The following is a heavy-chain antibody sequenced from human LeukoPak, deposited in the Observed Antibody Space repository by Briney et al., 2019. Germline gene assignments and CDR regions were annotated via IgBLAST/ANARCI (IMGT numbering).Heavy chain of an antibody. CDR1: GFTFSSYA. V-gene: IGHV3-23*01. CDR3: ARAMKVVVTASFYYYYGMDV. D-gene: IGHD2-21*02. J-gene: IGHJ6*02. Sequence: GSLRLSCAASGFTFSSYAMSWVRQAPGKGLEWVSAISGSGGSTYYADSVKGRFTISRDNSKNTLYLQMNSLRAEDTAVYYCARAMKVVVTASFYYYYGMDVWGQGTTVTVSS. CDR2: ISGSGGST.